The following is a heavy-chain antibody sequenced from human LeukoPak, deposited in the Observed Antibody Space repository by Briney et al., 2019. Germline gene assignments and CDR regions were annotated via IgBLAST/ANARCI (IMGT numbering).Heavy chain of an antibody. V-gene: IGHV4-34*01. Sequence: SETLSLTCAVYGGSFSGYYWSWIRQPPGKGLEWIGEINHSGSTNYNPSLKSRVTISVDTSKNQFSLKLSSVTAADTAVYYCARAGDGLGSRLDYWGQGTLVTVSS. CDR2: INHSGST. J-gene: IGHJ4*02. CDR3: ARAGDGLGSRLDY. CDR1: GGSFSGYY. D-gene: IGHD3-10*01.